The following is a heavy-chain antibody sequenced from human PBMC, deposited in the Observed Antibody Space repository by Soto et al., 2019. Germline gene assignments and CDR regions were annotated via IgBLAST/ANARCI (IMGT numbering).Heavy chain of an antibody. CDR1: GFPATGNNG. V-gene: IGHV4-4*02. J-gene: IGHJ3*01. CDR3: VRDSRYCTDGGCSIMRDAFDV. Sequence: QVHLRESGPGLVNLSGTLSLRGTASGFPATGNNGWGGVGRSQGRSLGGFGEIFHSGASYHNSAFSGRVTISMDKSKNQISLIMTSVSAADTAVYFCVRDSRYCTDGGCSIMRDAFDVWGQGTLVTVSS. CDR2: IFHSGAS. D-gene: IGHD2-8*01.